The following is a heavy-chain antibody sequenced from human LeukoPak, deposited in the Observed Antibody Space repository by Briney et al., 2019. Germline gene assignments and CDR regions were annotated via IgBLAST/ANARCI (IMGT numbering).Heavy chain of an antibody. D-gene: IGHD3-3*01. CDR3: ARTNPRITIFGVVMDAPGAHDY. CDR1: GYTFTSYD. J-gene: IGHJ4*02. V-gene: IGHV1-8*01. Sequence: ASVKVSCKASGYTFTSYDINWVRQATGQGLEWMGWMNPNSGNTGYAQKFQGRVTMTRNTSISTAYMELSSLRSEDTAVYYCARTNPRITIFGVVMDAPGAHDYWGQGTLVTVSS. CDR2: MNPNSGNT.